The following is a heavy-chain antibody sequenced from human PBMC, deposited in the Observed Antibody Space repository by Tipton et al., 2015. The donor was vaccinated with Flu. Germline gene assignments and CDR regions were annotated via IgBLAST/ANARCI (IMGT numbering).Heavy chain of an antibody. D-gene: IGHD5/OR15-5a*01. CDR1: GFAVGNNY. V-gene: IGHV3-53*04. J-gene: IGHJ4*02. Sequence: QLVQSGGGLVQPGGSLRLSCDVSGFAVGNNYMSWVRQAPGKGLEWVSVIYSGDGTYYADSVKGRFTISRHNSKNTLYLQMNSLGPEDTAVYFCARGMAGGGVFPYWGPGTLVTVSS. CDR3: ARGMAGGGVFPY. CDR2: IYSGDGT.